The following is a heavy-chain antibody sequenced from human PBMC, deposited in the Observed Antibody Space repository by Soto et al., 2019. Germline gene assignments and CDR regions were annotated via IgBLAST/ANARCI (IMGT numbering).Heavy chain of an antibody. CDR1: GGSISSGGYY. CDR2: IYYSGST. D-gene: IGHD3-10*01. V-gene: IGHV4-31*03. J-gene: IGHJ6*02. Sequence: QVQLQESGPGLVKPSQTLSLTCTVSGGSISSGGYYWSWIRQHPGKGLEWIGYIYYSGSTYYNPSLTSRVTIAVDTSKNPFSLKLSSVTAADTAVYYCARELRFGEDYYGMDVWGQGTTVTVSS. CDR3: ARELRFGEDYYGMDV.